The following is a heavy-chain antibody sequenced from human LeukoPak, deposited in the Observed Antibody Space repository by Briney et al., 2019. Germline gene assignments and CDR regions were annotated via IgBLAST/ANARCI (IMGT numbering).Heavy chain of an antibody. D-gene: IGHD6-13*01. J-gene: IGHJ4*02. CDR3: ARDRPRIAAAGTLVY. CDR2: ISYDGSNK. Sequence: PGRSLRLSCAASGFTFSSYAMHWVRQAPGKGLEWVEVISYDGSNKYYADSVKGRFTISRDNSKNTLYLQMNSLRAEDTAVYYCARDRPRIAAAGTLVYWGQGTLVTVSS. CDR1: GFTFSSYA. V-gene: IGHV3-30-3*01.